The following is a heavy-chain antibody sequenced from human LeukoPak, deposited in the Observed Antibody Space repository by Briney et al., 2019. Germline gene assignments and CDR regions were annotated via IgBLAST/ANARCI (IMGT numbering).Heavy chain of an antibody. CDR2: INGGGVNT. Sequence: GGSLRLSCAASGFTFSSYAMSWVRQASGKGLEWVSTINGGGVNTHYADSVGGRFTISRDNSKNTLFLQMNSLRDEDTAVYYCAKDLYSNYGPADYWGQGNLVTVSS. J-gene: IGHJ4*02. D-gene: IGHD4-11*01. CDR1: GFTFSSYA. CDR3: AKDLYSNYGPADY. V-gene: IGHV3-23*01.